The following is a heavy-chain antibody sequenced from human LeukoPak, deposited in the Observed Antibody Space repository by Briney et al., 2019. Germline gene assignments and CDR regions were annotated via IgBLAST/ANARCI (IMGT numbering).Heavy chain of an antibody. D-gene: IGHD3-10*01. CDR3: AGNEMVRGVTYYYMDV. Sequence: GSSVKVSCKASGGTFTCYAISWVRQAPGQGLEWMGGIIPIFGTANYAQKLLGRVTITADESTSTAYMELSSLRSEDTAVYYCAGNEMVRGVTYYYMDVWGKGTTVTISS. CDR2: IIPIFGTA. V-gene: IGHV1-69*01. CDR1: GGTFTCYA. J-gene: IGHJ6*03.